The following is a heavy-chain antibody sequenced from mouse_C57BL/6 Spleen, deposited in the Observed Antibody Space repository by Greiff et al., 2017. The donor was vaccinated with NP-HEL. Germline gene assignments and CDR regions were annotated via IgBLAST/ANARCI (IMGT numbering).Heavy chain of an antibody. Sequence: VKLMESGAELVKPGASVKISCKASGYAFSSYWMNWVKQRPGKGLEWIGQIYPGDGDTNYNGKFKGKATLTADKSSSTAYMQLSSLTSEDSAVYFCARYPTTVVAPGYAMDYGGQGTSVTVSS. V-gene: IGHV1-80*01. CDR3: ARYPTTVVAPGYAMDY. CDR1: GYAFSSYW. J-gene: IGHJ4*01. CDR2: IYPGDGDT. D-gene: IGHD1-1*01.